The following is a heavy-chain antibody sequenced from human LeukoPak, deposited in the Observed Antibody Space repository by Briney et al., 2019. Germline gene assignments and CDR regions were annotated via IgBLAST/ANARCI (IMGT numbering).Heavy chain of an antibody. CDR2: IWYDGSNK. Sequence: GRSLRLSCAASGFTFSSYGMHWVRQAPGKGREWVAVIWYDGSNKYYADSVKGRFTISRDNSKNTLYLQMNSLRAEDTAVYYCAKEVKTSYYDILTGYYYYYYMDVWGKGTTVTVSS. J-gene: IGHJ6*03. CDR1: GFTFSSYG. V-gene: IGHV3-33*06. D-gene: IGHD3-9*01. CDR3: AKEVKTSYYDILTGYYYYYYMDV.